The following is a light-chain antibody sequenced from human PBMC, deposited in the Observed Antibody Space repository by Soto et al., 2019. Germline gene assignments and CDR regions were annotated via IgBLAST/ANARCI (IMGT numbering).Light chain of an antibody. CDR1: QSISGW. Sequence: IQITPNPSTLSASFGDRVTITFRASQSISGWLAWYQHKPGKAPTLLIYDASRLQRGVPSRFSGSASETEFTLTISSLQPDDFATYYCQQYHTYARTFGQGTKVDIK. CDR2: DAS. CDR3: QQYHTYART. J-gene: IGKJ1*01. V-gene: IGKV1-5*01.